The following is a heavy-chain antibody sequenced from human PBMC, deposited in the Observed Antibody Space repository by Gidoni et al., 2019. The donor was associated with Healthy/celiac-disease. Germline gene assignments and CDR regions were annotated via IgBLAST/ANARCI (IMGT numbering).Heavy chain of an antibody. Sequence: QVQLQQWGAGLLKPSETLSLTCAVYGGSFSGYDWSWIRQPPGKGLEWIGEINHSGSTNYNPSLKSRVTISVDTSKNQFSLKLSSVTAADTAVYYCARGAESPHDYWGQGTLVTVSS. D-gene: IGHD6-13*01. CDR2: INHSGST. CDR1: GGSFSGYD. J-gene: IGHJ4*02. V-gene: IGHV4-34*01. CDR3: ARGAESPHDY.